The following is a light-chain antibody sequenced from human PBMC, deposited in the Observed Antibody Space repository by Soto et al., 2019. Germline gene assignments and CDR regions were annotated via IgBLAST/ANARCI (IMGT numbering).Light chain of an antibody. V-gene: IGKV1-9*01. CDR3: QQLNGYPIT. J-gene: IGKJ5*01. Sequence: DIQVTQSPSSLSASVGDRVTITCRASQGINNHLAWYQQKSGKAPKLLIYAASTLQGGVPSRCSGSGSVTDFTLTISSLQPEDFATYFCQQLNGYPITFGQGTRLEV. CDR2: AAS. CDR1: QGINNH.